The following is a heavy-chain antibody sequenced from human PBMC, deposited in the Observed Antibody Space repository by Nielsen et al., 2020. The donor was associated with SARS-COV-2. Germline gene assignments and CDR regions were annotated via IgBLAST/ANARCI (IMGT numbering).Heavy chain of an antibody. CDR3: ARVLLGSGSYTFDY. D-gene: IGHD3-10*01. J-gene: IGHJ4*02. Sequence: GESLKISCAASGFTVSSNYMSWVRQAPGKGLEWVSVIYSGGSTYYADSVKGRFTISRHNSKNTLYLQMSILRSEDTAVYYCARVLLGSGSYTFDYWGQGTLVTVSS. V-gene: IGHV3-53*04. CDR2: IYSGGST. CDR1: GFTVSSNY.